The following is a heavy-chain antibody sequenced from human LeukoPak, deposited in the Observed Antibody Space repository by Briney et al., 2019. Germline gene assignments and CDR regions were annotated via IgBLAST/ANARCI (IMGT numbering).Heavy chain of an antibody. CDR1: GGSISSGYY. CDR3: ARVYCSGGSCYSFDY. J-gene: IGHJ4*02. Sequence: SETLSLTCTVSGGSISSGYYWGWIRQPPGKGLEWIGSIYHSGSTYYNPSLKSRVTISVDTSKNQFSLKLSSVTAADTAVYYCARVYCSGGSCYSFDYWGQGTLVTVSS. V-gene: IGHV4-38-2*02. D-gene: IGHD2-15*01. CDR2: IYHSGST.